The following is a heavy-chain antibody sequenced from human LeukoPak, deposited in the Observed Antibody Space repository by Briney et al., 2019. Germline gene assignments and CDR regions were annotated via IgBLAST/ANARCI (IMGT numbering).Heavy chain of an antibody. Sequence: PGGSLRLSCAASGFTFSSYGMHWVRQAPGKGLEWVAVISYDGSNKYYADSVKGRFTISRDNSKNTLYLQMNSLRAEDTAVYYCAKLRYSSIVGGIDYWGQGTLVTVSS. CDR3: AKLRYSSIVGGIDY. CDR2: ISYDGSNK. J-gene: IGHJ4*02. D-gene: IGHD6-13*01. V-gene: IGHV3-30*18. CDR1: GFTFSSYG.